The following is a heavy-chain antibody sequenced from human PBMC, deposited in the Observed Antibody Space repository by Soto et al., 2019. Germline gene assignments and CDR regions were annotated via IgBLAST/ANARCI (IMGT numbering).Heavy chain of an antibody. D-gene: IGHD6-19*01. J-gene: IGHJ4*02. CDR3: ARVAVAAYHFDY. CDR2: INPDGSTT. CDR1: GFTFSSYW. Sequence: EVQLMESGGGLVQPGGSLRLSCAASGFTFSSYWMHWVRQAPGKGLVWVSRINPDGSTTNYADSVKGRFTISRDNAKNTLYLQMNSLRAEDTAVYYCARVAVAAYHFDYWGQGTLVTVSS. V-gene: IGHV3-74*01.